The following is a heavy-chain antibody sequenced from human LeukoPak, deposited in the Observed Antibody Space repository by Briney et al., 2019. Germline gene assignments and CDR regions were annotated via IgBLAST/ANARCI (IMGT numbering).Heavy chain of an antibody. CDR3: ARADPGDAFDI. CDR2: ILYSGTT. J-gene: IGHJ3*02. V-gene: IGHV4-30-4*08. Sequence: SQTLSLTCTVSSASISSGGYYWSWIRQPPGKGLEWIAYILYSGTTYNNPSLKSRLTISMNTSKNQFSLTLCSVTAADTAVYYCARADPGDAFDIWGQGTMVTVSS. CDR1: SASISSGGYY.